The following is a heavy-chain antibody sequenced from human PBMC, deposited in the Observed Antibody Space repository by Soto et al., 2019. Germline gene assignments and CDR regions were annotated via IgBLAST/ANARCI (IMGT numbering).Heavy chain of an antibody. CDR1: GFTFSSYW. CDR2: ISPGGSVI. CDR3: ARVPTGKYGVWNY. Sequence: EEQLVESGGGLVQPGGSLRLSCSASGFTFSSYWMHWVRQAPGKGLVWVSRISPGGSVITYADSVKGRFTISRDNAKNTLYLQMNSLRGDDTAVYYCARVPTGKYGVWNYWGQGTLVTVSS. V-gene: IGHV3-74*01. J-gene: IGHJ4*02. D-gene: IGHD2-8*01.